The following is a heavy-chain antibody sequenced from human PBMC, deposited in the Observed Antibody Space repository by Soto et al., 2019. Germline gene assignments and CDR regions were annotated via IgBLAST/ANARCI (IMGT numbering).Heavy chain of an antibody. Sequence: GGSLRLSCVASGSSLDSYSMNWLRQAPGKGLEWVSSISSGSRFIYYADSVKGRFTISRDNAKNSLYLQMNSLRAEDTAVYYCAKFCSIAYYYDSSGYYYGMDVWGQGTTVTSP. CDR1: GSSLDSYS. J-gene: IGHJ6*02. CDR2: ISSGSRFI. CDR3: AKFCSIAYYYDSSGYYYGMDV. D-gene: IGHD3-22*01. V-gene: IGHV3-21*04.